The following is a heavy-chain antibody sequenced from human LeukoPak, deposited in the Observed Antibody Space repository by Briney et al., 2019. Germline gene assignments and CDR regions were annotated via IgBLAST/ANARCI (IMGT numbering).Heavy chain of an antibody. CDR2: INTNTGNP. V-gene: IGHV7-4-1*02. Sequence: ASVKVPCKASGYTFTSYAMNWVRQAPGQGLEWMGWINTNTGNPTYAQGFTGRFVFSLDTSVSTAYLQISSLKAEDTAVYYCARPTDYNWNDALDYWGQGTLVTVSS. D-gene: IGHD1-20*01. CDR1: GYTFTSYA. J-gene: IGHJ4*02. CDR3: ARPTDYNWNDALDY.